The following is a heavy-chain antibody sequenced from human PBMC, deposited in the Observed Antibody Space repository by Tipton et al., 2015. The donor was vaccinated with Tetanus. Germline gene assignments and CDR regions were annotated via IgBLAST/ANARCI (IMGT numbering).Heavy chain of an antibody. J-gene: IGHJ4*02. CDR3: AGHSPGREYTFDY. V-gene: IGHV4-4*02. D-gene: IGHD5-12*01. CDR1: GGPITSSHW. CDR2: VYDSGDT. Sequence: TLSLTCAVSGGPITSSHWWSWVRQPPGKGLEWIGEVYDSGDTGYNPSLRSRVTMSVDKSNNRFSLELRFVTAADTAVYYCAGHSPGREYTFDYWGQGTLVTVSS.